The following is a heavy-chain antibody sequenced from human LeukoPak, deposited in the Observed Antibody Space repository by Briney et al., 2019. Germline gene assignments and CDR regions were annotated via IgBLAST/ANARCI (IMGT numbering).Heavy chain of an antibody. CDR3: ARQGSLDDYYFDY. Sequence: PSGTLSLTCAVSGGSISSSNWWSWVRQPPGKGLEWIGEIYHSGSTNYNPSLKSRVTISVDKSKNQFSLKLSSVTAADTAVYYCARQGSLDDYYFDYWGQGTLVTVSS. CDR2: IYHSGST. J-gene: IGHJ4*02. D-gene: IGHD3-3*01. CDR1: GGSISSSNW. V-gene: IGHV4-4*02.